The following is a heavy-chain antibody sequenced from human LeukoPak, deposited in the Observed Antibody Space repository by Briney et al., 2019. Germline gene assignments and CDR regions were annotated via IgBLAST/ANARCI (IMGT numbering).Heavy chain of an antibody. V-gene: IGHV1-18*01. CDR3: ARALQAFAVVAD. CDR1: GYNFTSYG. D-gene: IGHD2-15*01. J-gene: IGHJ4*02. Sequence: ASVKVSCKASGYNFTSYGISWVRQAPRQGLEWMGWISAYNGNTKYAQKLQGRVTMTTDTSTSTAYMELRSLRSDDTAVYYCARALQAFAVVADWGQGTLVTVSS. CDR2: ISAYNGNT.